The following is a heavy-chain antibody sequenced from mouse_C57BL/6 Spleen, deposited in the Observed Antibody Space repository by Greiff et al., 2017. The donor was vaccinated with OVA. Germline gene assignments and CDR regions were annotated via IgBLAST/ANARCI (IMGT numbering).Heavy chain of an antibody. Sequence: EVKLVESGGDLVKPGGSLKLSCAASGFTFSSYGMSWVRQTPDKRLEWVATISSGGSYTYYPDSVKGRFTISRDNAKNTLYLQMSSLKSEDTAMYYCARLHSNWFAYWGQGTLVTVSA. J-gene: IGHJ3*01. V-gene: IGHV5-6*01. D-gene: IGHD2-5*01. CDR2: ISSGGSYT. CDR1: GFTFSSYG. CDR3: ARLHSNWFAY.